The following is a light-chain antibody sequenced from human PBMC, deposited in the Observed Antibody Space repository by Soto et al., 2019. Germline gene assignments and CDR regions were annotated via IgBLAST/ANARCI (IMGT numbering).Light chain of an antibody. Sequence: EIVLTQSPATLSLSPGERATLSCRVSQSVGSSLAWYQQKPGQAPRLLIYDASNRATGIPARFSGSGSGTDFTLTINSLEPEDVAVYYCQQRSYLFTFGGGPRWIS. J-gene: IGKJ4*01. CDR1: QSVGSS. CDR2: DAS. CDR3: QQRSYLFT. V-gene: IGKV3-11*01.